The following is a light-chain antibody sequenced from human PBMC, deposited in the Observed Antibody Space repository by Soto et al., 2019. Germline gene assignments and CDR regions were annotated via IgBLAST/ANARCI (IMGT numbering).Light chain of an antibody. CDR3: QQYYNWPRT. V-gene: IGKV3-15*01. J-gene: IGKJ3*01. CDR2: GVS. Sequence: EIVMTQSPATLSVSPGESATLSCRASQSVSSTLAWYQQKPGQAPRLLIYGVSTRATGIPARFSGSGSGTDFTLNISGLQSEDFAVYYCQQYYNWPRTFGPGTKVDFK. CDR1: QSVSST.